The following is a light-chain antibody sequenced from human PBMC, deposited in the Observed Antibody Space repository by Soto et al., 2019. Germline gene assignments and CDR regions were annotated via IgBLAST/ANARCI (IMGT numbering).Light chain of an antibody. Sequence: SYELTQPPSVSVAPGQTARITCGGNNIGSKSVQWYQQKPGQAPVVVVYDDSDRPSGIPERFSGSNSGNTATLSISRVEAGDEADFYCQVWDTSNDHVFGTGTKLTVL. J-gene: IGLJ1*01. CDR3: QVWDTSNDHV. V-gene: IGLV3-21*02. CDR2: DDS. CDR1: NIGSKS.